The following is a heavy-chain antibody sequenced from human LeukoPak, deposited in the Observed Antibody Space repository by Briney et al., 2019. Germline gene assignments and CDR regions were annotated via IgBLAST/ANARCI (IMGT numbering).Heavy chain of an antibody. CDR2: INHSGST. V-gene: IGHV4-34*01. Sequence: SETPSLTCAVYGGSFSGYYWSWIRQPPGKGLEWIGEINHSGSTNYNPSLKSRVTISVDTSKNQFSLKLSSVTAADTAVYYCARGIRYYYDSSGYYLFDYWGQGTLVTVSS. D-gene: IGHD3-22*01. J-gene: IGHJ4*02. CDR3: ARGIRYYYDSSGYYLFDY. CDR1: GGSFSGYY.